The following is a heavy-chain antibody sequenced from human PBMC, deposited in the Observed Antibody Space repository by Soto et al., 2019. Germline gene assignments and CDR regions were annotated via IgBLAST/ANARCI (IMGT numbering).Heavy chain of an antibody. D-gene: IGHD2-21*01. CDR1: GYTFTTYG. CDR2: IRAYNGNT. J-gene: IGHJ6*02. V-gene: IGHV1-18*01. Sequence: QVQLVQSGAEVKKPGASVTVSCKASGYTFTTYGISWVRQAPGQGLEWMGWIRAYNGNTNYAQKFQGRVTMTTDTSTSTAYMELRSLRSDDTAVYYCARELLSVADYYGMDVWGQGTTVTVSS. CDR3: ARELLSVADYYGMDV.